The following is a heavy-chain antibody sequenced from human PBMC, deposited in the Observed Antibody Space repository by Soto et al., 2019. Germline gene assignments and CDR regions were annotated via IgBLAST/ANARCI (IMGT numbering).Heavy chain of an antibody. CDR3: ARDAGPYYYDSSGYYRIRPADGIDV. J-gene: IGHJ6*02. D-gene: IGHD3-22*01. V-gene: IGHV3-33*01. CDR2: IWYDGSNK. CDR1: GFTFSSYG. Sequence: GGSLRLSCAASGFTFSSYGMHWVRQAPGKGLEWVAVIWYDGSNKYYADSVKGRFTISRDNSKNTLYLQMNSLRAEDTAVYYCARDAGPYYYDSSGYYRIRPADGIDVWGQGTTVTVSS.